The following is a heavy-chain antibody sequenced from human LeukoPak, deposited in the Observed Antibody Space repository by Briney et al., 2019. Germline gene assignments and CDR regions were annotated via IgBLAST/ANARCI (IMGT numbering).Heavy chain of an antibody. CDR3: ARGERGPYYMDV. J-gene: IGHJ6*03. V-gene: IGHV4-59*01. CDR1: GGSISRYH. CDR2: IYYSGSA. D-gene: IGHD1-26*01. Sequence: SETLSLTCTVSGGSISRYHWSWIRRPPGKGLEWIGFIYYSGSANYNPSLKSRVTISLDTSKNQFSLKLSSVTAADTAVYYCARGERGPYYMDVWGKGTTVTVSS.